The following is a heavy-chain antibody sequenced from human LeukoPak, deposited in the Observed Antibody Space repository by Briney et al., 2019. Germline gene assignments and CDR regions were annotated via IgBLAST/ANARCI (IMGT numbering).Heavy chain of an antibody. Sequence: QSGGSLRLSCAASGFTFSSYGMYWVRQAPGKGLEWVAFIRYDGSNKYYADSVKGRFTISRDNSKNTLYLQMNSLRAEDTAVYYCAKADYYDSSIDAFDIWGQGTMVTVSS. CDR3: AKADYYDSSIDAFDI. D-gene: IGHD3-22*01. CDR1: GFTFSSYG. V-gene: IGHV3-30*02. J-gene: IGHJ3*02. CDR2: IRYDGSNK.